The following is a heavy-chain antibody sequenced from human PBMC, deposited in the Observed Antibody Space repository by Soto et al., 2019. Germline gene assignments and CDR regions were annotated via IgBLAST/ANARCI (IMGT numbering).Heavy chain of an antibody. J-gene: IGHJ4*02. V-gene: IGHV1-8*01. D-gene: IGHD3-22*01. CDR1: GYTLTSYA. CDR2: MNPNSGNT. CDR3: ARLYDSSGYADY. Sequence: GASVKPSCKAPGYTLTSYALYWVRQATGQGLEWMGWMNPNSGNTSYAQKFQGRVTMTRNTSTSTVYMELSSLRSEDTAVYDCARLYDSSGYADYWGQGTLVTVSS.